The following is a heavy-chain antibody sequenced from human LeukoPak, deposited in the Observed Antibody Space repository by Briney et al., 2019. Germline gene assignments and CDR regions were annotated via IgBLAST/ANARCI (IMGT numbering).Heavy chain of an antibody. V-gene: IGHV1-18*01. Sequence: ASVTVSCTASGYTFTSYGISWVRQAPGQGLEWMGRISAYNGNTNYAQKLQGRVTMTTDTSTSTAYMELRSLRSDDTAVYYCAREESYGDYYFDYWGQGTLVTVSS. J-gene: IGHJ4*02. CDR3: AREESYGDYYFDY. CDR2: ISAYNGNT. D-gene: IGHD4-17*01. CDR1: GYTFTSYG.